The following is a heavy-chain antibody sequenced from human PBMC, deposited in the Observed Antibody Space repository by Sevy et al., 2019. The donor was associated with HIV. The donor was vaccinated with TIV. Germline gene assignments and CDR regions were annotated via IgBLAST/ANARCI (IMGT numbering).Heavy chain of an antibody. V-gene: IGHV3-7*03. CDR3: AKAHGWGIAAAGHEKWFDP. Sequence: GGSLRLSCAASGFTFSSYWMTWVRQAPGKGLEWVANIKQDMSEKYYADSVNGRFTISRDNARHSLYLQMESLRAEDTAVYYCAKAHGWGIAAAGHEKWFDPWGQGTLVTVSS. CDR2: IKQDMSEK. CDR1: GFTFSSYW. J-gene: IGHJ5*02. D-gene: IGHD6-13*01.